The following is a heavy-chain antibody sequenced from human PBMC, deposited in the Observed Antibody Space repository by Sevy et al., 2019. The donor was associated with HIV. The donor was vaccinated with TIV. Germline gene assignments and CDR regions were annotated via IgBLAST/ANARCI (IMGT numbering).Heavy chain of an antibody. D-gene: IGHD3-22*01. CDR1: GFTFSSYA. CDR2: ISGSGRIT. V-gene: IGHV3-23*01. Sequence: GGSLRLSCAASGFTFSSYAMSWVRQAPGKGLEWVSAISGSGRITYYADSVKGRFTISRDNSKNTLYLQMNSLRAEDPAVYYCAKEGQGEYYDSSGSFDYWGQRTLVTVSS. J-gene: IGHJ4*02. CDR3: AKEGQGEYYDSSGSFDY.